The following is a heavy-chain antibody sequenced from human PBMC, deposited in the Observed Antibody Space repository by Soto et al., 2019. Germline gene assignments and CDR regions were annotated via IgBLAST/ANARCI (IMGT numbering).Heavy chain of an antibody. D-gene: IGHD3-16*01. CDR1: GGSISNYY. CDR2: MYYGGSIT. CDR3: ARVPPEGVGGMDV. J-gene: IGHJ6*02. V-gene: IGHV4-59*01. Sequence: QVQLQESGPGLVKPSETLSLTCTVSGGSISNYYWSWIRQFPGEGLEWIGYMYYGGSITSYTPSLKSRVTISIDTSKNQFSLRLTSVTAADTAVYYCARVPPEGVGGMDVWGQGTTVTVSS.